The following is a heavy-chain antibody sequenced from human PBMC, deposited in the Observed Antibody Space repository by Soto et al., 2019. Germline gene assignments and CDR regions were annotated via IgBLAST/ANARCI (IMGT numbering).Heavy chain of an antibody. Sequence: QVPLVESGGGVGQPGRSLRLSCAASGFTFSSYGMNWVRQAPGKGLELVAVISYDGSNKYYADSVKGRFTISRDNSKDTLYMPMNSLRADDTAVYYCARDYYGMDVWGQGTTVTVSS. CDR1: GFTFSSYG. V-gene: IGHV3-30-3*01. CDR2: ISYDGSNK. J-gene: IGHJ6*02. CDR3: ARDYYGMDV.